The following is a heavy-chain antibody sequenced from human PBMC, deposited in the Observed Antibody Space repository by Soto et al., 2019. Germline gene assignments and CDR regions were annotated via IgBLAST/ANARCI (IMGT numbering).Heavy chain of an antibody. J-gene: IGHJ5*02. Sequence: NPSATLSLTCAGSGASINGDLHSWNWIRQSPKKGLEWIGCINNSGTTYYNPSLKTRVSMSLDTSKNQFSLRLLSVTAADTAIYWCATSASLILPFDTWGQGTLVTVSS. CDR3: ATSASLILPFDT. D-gene: IGHD2-21*01. CDR2: INNSGTT. CDR1: GASINGDLHS. V-gene: IGHV4-30-2*05.